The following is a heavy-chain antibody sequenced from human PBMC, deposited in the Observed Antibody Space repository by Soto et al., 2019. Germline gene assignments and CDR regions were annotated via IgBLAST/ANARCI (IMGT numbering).Heavy chain of an antibody. Sequence: QVQPVQSGSEVKKPGASVNVSCKAFGYTFTSYGFSWVRQVPGQGLEWLGWISAFNGDTQYAQTMKGRLTVTTDTFTSTVHMQLRSLTPADTAVYYCTREAGWQRMVPYDWGQGTLVSVS. J-gene: IGHJ4*02. CDR1: GYTFTSYG. V-gene: IGHV1-18*04. CDR3: TREAGWQRMVPYD. CDR2: ISAFNGDT. D-gene: IGHD6-25*01.